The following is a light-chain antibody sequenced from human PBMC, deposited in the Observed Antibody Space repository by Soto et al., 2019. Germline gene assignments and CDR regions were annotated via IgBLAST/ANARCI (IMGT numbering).Light chain of an antibody. CDR3: QHDGSS. CDR1: QTITSGQ. V-gene: IGKV3-20*01. J-gene: IGKJ2*01. Sequence: EIVLTQFPGTLSLSPGERATLSCRASQTITSGQLGWYQQKPGQAPRLLIYLISSRATGIPDRFSGSGSGTDFTLTISGLEPEDCAIYYCQHDGSSFGQGTKVEI. CDR2: LIS.